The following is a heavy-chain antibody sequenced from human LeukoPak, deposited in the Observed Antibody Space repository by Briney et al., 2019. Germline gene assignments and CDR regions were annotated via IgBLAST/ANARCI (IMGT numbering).Heavy chain of an antibody. D-gene: IGHD6-13*01. CDR1: GGTFSSYA. V-gene: IGHV1-69*13. Sequence: ASVKVSCKASGGTFSSYAISWVRQALGQGLEWMGGIIPIFGTANYAQKFQGRVTITADESTSTAYMELSSLRSEDTAVYYCAAGIAAAGTGYWGQGTLVTVSS. J-gene: IGHJ4*02. CDR3: AAGIAAAGTGY. CDR2: IIPIFGTA.